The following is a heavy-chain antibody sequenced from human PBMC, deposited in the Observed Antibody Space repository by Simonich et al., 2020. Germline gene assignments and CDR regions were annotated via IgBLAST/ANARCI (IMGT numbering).Heavy chain of an antibody. CDR1: GYSISSGYY. V-gene: IGHV4-38-2*01. CDR3: ARVGYSNYYYYGMDV. J-gene: IGHJ6*02. D-gene: IGHD6-13*01. CDR2: IYHSGST. Sequence: QVQLQESGPGLVKPSETLSLTCAVSGYSISSGYYWGWIRQPPGKGLEWIGSIYHSGSTYYNPSLKSRGTISVDTSKNQFSLKLSSVTAADTAVYYWARVGYSNYYYYGMDVWGQGTTVTVSS.